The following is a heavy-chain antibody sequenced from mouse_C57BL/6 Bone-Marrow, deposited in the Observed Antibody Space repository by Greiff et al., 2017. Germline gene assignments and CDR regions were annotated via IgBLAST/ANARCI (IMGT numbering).Heavy chain of an antibody. J-gene: IGHJ4*01. CDR1: GYTFTSYW. V-gene: IGHV1-69*01. Sequence: VQLQQPGAELVMPGASVKLSCKASGYTFTSYWMHWVKQRPGQGLEWIGEIDPSDSYTNYNQKFKGKSTLTVDKSSSTAYMQLSSLTSEDSAVYYCARDSNVFYYAMDDWGQGTSVTVSS. CDR2: IDPSDSYT. D-gene: IGHD2-5*01. CDR3: ARDSNVFYYAMDD.